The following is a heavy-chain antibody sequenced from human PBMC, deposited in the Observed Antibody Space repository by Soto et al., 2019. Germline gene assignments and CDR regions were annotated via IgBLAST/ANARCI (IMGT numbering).Heavy chain of an antibody. J-gene: IGHJ4*02. Sequence: QVQLQESGPGLVKPSETLSLTCNVSGGSLKTYNWSWIRKLPGKGLEWIGYIYHSGSTNYNPSLQSRATISVDTSKNQFSLRLSSVKPADTAVYYCARVSRAVGVPFDLWGQGTLVTVSS. CDR2: IYHSGST. D-gene: IGHD2-8*01. CDR3: ARVSRAVGVPFDL. CDR1: GGSLKTYN. V-gene: IGHV4-59*01.